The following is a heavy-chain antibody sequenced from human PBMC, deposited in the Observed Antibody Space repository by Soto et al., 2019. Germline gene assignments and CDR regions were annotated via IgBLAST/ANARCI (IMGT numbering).Heavy chain of an antibody. D-gene: IGHD3-3*02. CDR2: IIHSGST. CDR1: GGSFSDYY. V-gene: IGHV4-34*01. J-gene: IGHJ6*02. Sequence: QVQLQQWGAGLLKPSETLSLTCAVYGGSFSDYYWSWIRQPPGKGLEWIGEIIHSGSTNYNPSLKSRVTISVDTSKNQFSLNLSSVTAADTAVYYCARGRVRRNTFYYFYGMDVWGQGTTVTVSS. CDR3: ARGRVRRNTFYYFYGMDV.